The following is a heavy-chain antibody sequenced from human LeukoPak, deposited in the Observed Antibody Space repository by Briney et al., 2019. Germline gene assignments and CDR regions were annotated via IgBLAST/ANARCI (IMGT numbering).Heavy chain of an antibody. CDR3: AKLLRYQPSNAFDY. Sequence: GGSLRLSCAASGFTLSRYSMNWVRQAPGKGLEWVSSISSSSSYIYYGDSVKGRFTISRDNSKNTLYLQMNSLRAEDTAVYYCAKLLRYQPSNAFDYWGQGTLVTVSS. CDR1: GFTLSRYS. V-gene: IGHV3-21*04. J-gene: IGHJ4*02. D-gene: IGHD2-2*01. CDR2: ISSSSSYI.